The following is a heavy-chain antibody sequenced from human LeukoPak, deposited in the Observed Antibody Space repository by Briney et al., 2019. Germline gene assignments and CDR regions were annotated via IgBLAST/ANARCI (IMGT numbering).Heavy chain of an antibody. CDR1: GYTFTDYD. CDR2: IHPRSGYS. CDR3: ARVTSGMGYNWFDP. Sequence: ASVKVSCKTSGYTFTDYDVNWVRQAPGQGLEWIGYIHPRSGYSESAQRFQGRLSMTRDVSTDTAYMELSTLTSDDTAVYYCARVTSGMGYNWFDPWGQGTLIIVSS. D-gene: IGHD2-2*01. J-gene: IGHJ5*02. V-gene: IGHV1-8*01.